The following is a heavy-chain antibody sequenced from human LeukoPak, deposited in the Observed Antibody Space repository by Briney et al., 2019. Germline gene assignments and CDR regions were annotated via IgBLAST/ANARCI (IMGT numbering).Heavy chain of an antibody. Sequence: GGSLRLSCAASGLTFSSYWMSWVRQAPGKGLEWVANIDQDGIEKYSVDSVKGRFTIFRDNAKNLLYLQMNSLRAEDTAVYYCANVAAGYSSGWYEGLFDYWGQGTLVTVSS. CDR2: IDQDGIEK. CDR3: ANVAAGYSSGWYEGLFDY. J-gene: IGHJ4*02. D-gene: IGHD6-19*01. CDR1: GLTFSSYW. V-gene: IGHV3-7*01.